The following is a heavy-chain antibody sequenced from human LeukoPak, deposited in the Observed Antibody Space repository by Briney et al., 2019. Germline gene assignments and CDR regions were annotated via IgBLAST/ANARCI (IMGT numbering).Heavy chain of an antibody. CDR1: GGTFSSYA. V-gene: IGHV1-69*04. D-gene: IGHD2-15*01. J-gene: IGHJ4*02. CDR2: IIPILGIA. CDR3: ASEDVYCSGGSCYAYY. Sequence: ASVTVSCKASGGTFSSYAISWVRQAPGQGLEWMGRIIPILGIANYAQKFQGRVTITADKSTSTAYMELSSLRSEDTAVYYCASEDVYCSGGSCYAYYWGQGTLVTVSS.